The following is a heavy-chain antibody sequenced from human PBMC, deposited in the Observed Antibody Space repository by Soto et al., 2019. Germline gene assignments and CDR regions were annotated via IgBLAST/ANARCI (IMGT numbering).Heavy chain of an antibody. V-gene: IGHV1-69*13. Sequence: SVKVSCKASGGTFSSYAISWVRQAPGQGLEWMGGIIPIFGTANYAQKFQGRVTITADESTSTAYMELSSLRSEDTAVYYCASYTMVRGVMIHYYYGMDVWGQGTTVTV. J-gene: IGHJ6*02. CDR3: ASYTMVRGVMIHYYYGMDV. CDR1: GGTFSSYA. D-gene: IGHD3-10*01. CDR2: IIPIFGTA.